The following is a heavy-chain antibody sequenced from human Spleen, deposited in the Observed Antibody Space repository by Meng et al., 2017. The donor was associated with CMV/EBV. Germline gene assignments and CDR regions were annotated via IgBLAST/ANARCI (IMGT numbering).Heavy chain of an antibody. Sequence: ASVKVSCKASGYTFTSYGISWVRQAPGQGLEWMGWIISYNGKTHYAQKFEARVTMTTDTSTNMAYMELRSLRSDDTAVYYCARSPESVTTRYYYGMDVWGQGTTVTVSS. J-gene: IGHJ6*02. CDR2: IISYNGKT. CDR1: GYTFTSYG. CDR3: ARSPESVTTRYYYGMDV. V-gene: IGHV1-18*01. D-gene: IGHD4-17*01.